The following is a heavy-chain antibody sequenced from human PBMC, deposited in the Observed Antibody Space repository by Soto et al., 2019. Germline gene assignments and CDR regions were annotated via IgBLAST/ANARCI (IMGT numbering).Heavy chain of an antibody. CDR1: GGTFSSYA. J-gene: IGHJ6*02. CDR2: IIPIFGTA. V-gene: IGHV1-69*13. D-gene: IGHD3-10*01. Sequence: SVKVSCKASGGTFSSYAISWLRQSPGQGLEWMGGIIPIFGTANYAQKFQGRVTITADESTSTAYMELSSLRSEDTAVYYCASITMARGVIHGYYYGMDVWGQGTTVTVSS. CDR3: ASITMARGVIHGYYYGMDV.